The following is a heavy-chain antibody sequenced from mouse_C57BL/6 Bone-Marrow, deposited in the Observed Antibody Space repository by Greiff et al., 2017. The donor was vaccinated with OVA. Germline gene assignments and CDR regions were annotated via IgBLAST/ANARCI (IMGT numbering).Heavy chain of an antibody. D-gene: IGHD1-1*01. CDR3: AGGGGSSYYCDY. V-gene: IGHV1-52*01. CDR1: GYTFTSYW. Sequence: QVQLQQPGAELVRPGSSVKLSCKASGYTFTSYWMHWVKQRPIQGLEWIGNIDPSDSETHYNQKFKDKATLTADKSSSTAYMQLSSLTSEDSAVYYCAGGGGSSYYCDYWGQGTTLTVSS. J-gene: IGHJ2*01. CDR2: IDPSDSET.